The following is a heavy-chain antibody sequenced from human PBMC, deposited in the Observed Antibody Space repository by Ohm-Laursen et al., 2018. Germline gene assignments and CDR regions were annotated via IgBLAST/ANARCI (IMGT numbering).Heavy chain of an antibody. CDR1: GGSISSYY. D-gene: IGHD5/OR15-5a*01. Sequence: GTLSLTCTVSGGSISSYYWSWIRQPAGKGLEWIGYIYYSGSTNYNPSLKSRVTISVDTSKNQFSLKLSSVTAADTAVYYCARLRGESTISFDYWGQGTLVTVSS. CDR3: ARLRGESTISFDY. J-gene: IGHJ4*02. V-gene: IGHV4-59*01. CDR2: IYYSGST.